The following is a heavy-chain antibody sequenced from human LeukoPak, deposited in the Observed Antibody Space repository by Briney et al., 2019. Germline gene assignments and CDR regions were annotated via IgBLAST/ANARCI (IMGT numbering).Heavy chain of an antibody. CDR1: GFTFSSYS. J-gene: IGHJ4*02. CDR3: ARDPYRTDAVY. V-gene: IGHV3-21*01. D-gene: IGHD1-1*01. CDR2: ISGSSTYI. Sequence: GGSLRLSCAASGFTFSSYSMSWVRQAPGKGLEWVSSISGSSTYIYYAGSVKGRFTISRDNAKSSLYLQMNSLRAEDTAVYYCARDPYRTDAVYWGQGTLVTVSS.